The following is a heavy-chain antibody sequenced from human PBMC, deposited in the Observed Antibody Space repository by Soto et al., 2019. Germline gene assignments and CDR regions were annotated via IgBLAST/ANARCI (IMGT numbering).Heavy chain of an antibody. CDR2: INSDGSRT. CDR3: ARETYRGFYFDY. J-gene: IGHJ4*02. Sequence: DLEESGGGLVQAGGSLRLSCAASGFTFTDYWTHWVRQAPGKGLVWVSRINSDGSRTSYADSVTGRFTISRDNAKNTLYLQMNSLRVEDTALYYCARETYRGFYFDYWGQGTLVTVSS. D-gene: IGHD4-4*01. CDR1: GFTFTDYW. V-gene: IGHV3-74*01.